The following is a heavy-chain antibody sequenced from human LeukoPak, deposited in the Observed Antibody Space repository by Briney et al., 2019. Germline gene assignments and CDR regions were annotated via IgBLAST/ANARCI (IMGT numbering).Heavy chain of an antibody. CDR2: IWYDGSNK. Sequence: PGRSLRLSCAASGFTFSSYGMHWVRQAPGKGLEWVAVIWYDGSNKYYADSVKGRFTISRDNSKNTLYLQMNSLRAEDTAVYYCARDLYDYVWGSPNNWFDPWGQGTLVTVSS. D-gene: IGHD3-16*01. J-gene: IGHJ5*02. CDR1: GFTFSSYG. CDR3: ARDLYDYVWGSPNNWFDP. V-gene: IGHV3-33*01.